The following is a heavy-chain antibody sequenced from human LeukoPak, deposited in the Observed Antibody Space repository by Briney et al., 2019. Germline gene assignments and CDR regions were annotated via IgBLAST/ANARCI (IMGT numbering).Heavy chain of an antibody. CDR2: IKQDGSEK. J-gene: IGHJ4*02. Sequence: QPGGSQRLSCAASGFTLSNYWMSWVRQAPRKGLEWVANIKQDGSEKYYVDSVKGRFTISRDNAYNSLHLQMSSLRADDTAVYYCARQGSTWWDPFDFWGQGTLVTVSS. D-gene: IGHD1-26*01. CDR1: GFTLSNYW. CDR3: ARQGSTWWDPFDF. V-gene: IGHV3-7*03.